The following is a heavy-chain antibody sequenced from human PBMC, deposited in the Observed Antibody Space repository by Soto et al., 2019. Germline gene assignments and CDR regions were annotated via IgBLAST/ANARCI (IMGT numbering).Heavy chain of an antibody. D-gene: IGHD3-22*01. Sequence: PGGSLRLSCAASEFTFSNYARSWVRQAPGKGLEWVSAISYGGGTTYCADSVKGRFTISRDNSKNTLYLQMNSLRAEDTAVYYYAKNPGYYYDSTGYHFDYWGQGTLVTVSS. CDR1: EFTFSNYA. CDR2: ISYGGGTT. CDR3: AKNPGYYYDSTGYHFDY. V-gene: IGHV3-23*01. J-gene: IGHJ4*02.